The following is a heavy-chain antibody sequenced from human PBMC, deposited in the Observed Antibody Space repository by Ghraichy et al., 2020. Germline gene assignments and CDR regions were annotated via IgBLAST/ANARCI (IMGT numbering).Heavy chain of an antibody. J-gene: IGHJ2*01. D-gene: IGHD6-13*01. V-gene: IGHV3-48*01. CDR3: ARLPLPRRAAVGDWYFDL. CDR2: ITGSSITI. CDR1: GFSFSDYS. Sequence: LSLTCEGSGFSFSDYSMIWVRLTPRKALEWVSYITGSSITIFYTDSVKGRFTISRDNAKNSLYLQMNSLRAEDTAVYYCARLPLPRRAAVGDWYFDLWGRGTLFTVSS.